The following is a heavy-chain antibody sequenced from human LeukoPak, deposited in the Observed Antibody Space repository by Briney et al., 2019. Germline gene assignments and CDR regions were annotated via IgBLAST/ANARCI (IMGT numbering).Heavy chain of an antibody. D-gene: IGHD5-24*01. CDR1: GFTFSSYW. V-gene: IGHV3-7*04. J-gene: IGHJ4*02. CDR2: IKQDGSEK. CDR3: ARDPPKMATNNPFDY. Sequence: GGSLRLSCAASGFTFSSYWVSWVRQAPGKGLEWVANIKQDGSEKYYVDSVKGRFTISRDNAKNSLYLQMNSLRAEDTAVYYCARDPPKMATNNPFDYWGQGTLVTVSS.